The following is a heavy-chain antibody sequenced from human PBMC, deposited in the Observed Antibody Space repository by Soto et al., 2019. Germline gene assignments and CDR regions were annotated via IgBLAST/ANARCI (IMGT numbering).Heavy chain of an antibody. D-gene: IGHD4-4*01. CDR1: GYSFTSYW. V-gene: IGHV5-10-1*01. Sequence: LKISCKGSGYSFTSYWISWVRQMPGKGLEWMGRIDPSDSYTNYSPSFQGHVTISADKSISTAYLQWSSLKASDTAMYYCARQEPTVTIVRERYGMDVWGQGTTVTVS. J-gene: IGHJ6*02. CDR2: IDPSDSYT. CDR3: ARQEPTVTIVRERYGMDV.